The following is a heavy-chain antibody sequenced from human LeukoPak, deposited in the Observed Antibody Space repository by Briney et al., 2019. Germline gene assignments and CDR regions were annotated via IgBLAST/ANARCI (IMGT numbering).Heavy chain of an antibody. V-gene: IGHV1-8*01. D-gene: IGHD3-3*01. CDR1: GYTFTSYD. J-gene: IGHJ4*02. CDR2: MNPNSGNT. Sequence: ASVKVSCKASGYTFTSYDINWVRQATGQGLEWMGWMNPNSGNTGYAQKFQGRVTMTRNTSISTAYMELSSLRSEDTAVYYCAITPIFGVVGTLGYWGQGTLVTVSS. CDR3: AITPIFGVVGTLGY.